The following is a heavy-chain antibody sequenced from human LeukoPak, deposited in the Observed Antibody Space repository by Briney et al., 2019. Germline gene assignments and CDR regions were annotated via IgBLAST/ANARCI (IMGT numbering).Heavy chain of an antibody. CDR3: ARDQRDPSITMIVVVPGPTWYGMDV. D-gene: IGHD3-22*01. J-gene: IGHJ6*02. V-gene: IGHV1-18*01. CDR2: ISAYNGNT. Sequence: GASVKVSCKASGYTFTSYGISWVRQAPGQGLEWMGWISAYNGNTNYAQKLQGRVTMTTDTSTSTAYMELRSLRSDDTAVYYCARDQRDPSITMIVVVPGPTWYGMDVWGQGTTVTVSS. CDR1: GYTFTSYG.